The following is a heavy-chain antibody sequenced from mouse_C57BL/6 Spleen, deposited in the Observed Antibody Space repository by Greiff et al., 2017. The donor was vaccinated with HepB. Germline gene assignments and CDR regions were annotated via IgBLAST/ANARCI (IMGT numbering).Heavy chain of an antibody. CDR3: AREDYSNYWFAY. Sequence: EVQLQQSGPELVKPGASVKISCKASGYTFTDYYMNWVKQSHGKSLEWIGDINPNNGGTSYNQKFKGKATLTVDKSSITAYMELRSLTSEDSAVYYCAREDYSNYWFAYWGQGTLVTVSA. J-gene: IGHJ3*01. CDR1: GYTFTDYY. V-gene: IGHV1-26*01. CDR2: INPNNGGT. D-gene: IGHD2-5*01.